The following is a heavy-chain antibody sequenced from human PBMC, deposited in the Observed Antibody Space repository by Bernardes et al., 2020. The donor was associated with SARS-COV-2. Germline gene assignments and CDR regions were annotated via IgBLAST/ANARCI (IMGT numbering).Heavy chain of an antibody. V-gene: IGHV3-7*05. CDR1: GFTFSRYW. Sequence: GGSLRLSCVTSGFTFSRYWMSWVHQAPGKGLEWVANINPDGSVIYYMDSLEGRFAISRDNAKNSLFLQMNTLRDEDTATYYCIKGILDWGVYWGQGTMVTVSS. CDR3: IKGILDWGVY. CDR2: INPDGSVI. D-gene: IGHD3-9*01. J-gene: IGHJ4*02.